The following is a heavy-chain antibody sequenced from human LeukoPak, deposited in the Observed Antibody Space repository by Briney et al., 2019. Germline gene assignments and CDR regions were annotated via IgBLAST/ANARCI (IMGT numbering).Heavy chain of an antibody. J-gene: IGHJ3*02. Sequence: PGGSLRLSCAASGFTFSTYAVSWVRQAPGKGLEWVSTITGSGGSTYYADSVRGRFTISRDNSKNTLYLQMNSLRAEDTAVYYCAKGYYDDAFDIWGQGTMVTVSS. D-gene: IGHD3-22*01. CDR2: ITGSGGST. CDR3: AKGYYDDAFDI. CDR1: GFTFSTYA. V-gene: IGHV3-23*01.